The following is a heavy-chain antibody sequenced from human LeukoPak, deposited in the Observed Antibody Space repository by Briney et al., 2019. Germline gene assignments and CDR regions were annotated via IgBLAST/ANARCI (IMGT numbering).Heavy chain of an antibody. V-gene: IGHV1-69*06. J-gene: IGHJ3*02. CDR1: GGTFSSYA. CDR2: IIPIFGTA. CDR3: ATIHYGSGSYYNAHDAFDI. D-gene: IGHD3-10*01. Sequence: SVKVSCKASGGTFSSYAISWVRQAPGQGLEWMGGIIPIFGTANYAQKFQGRVTITADKSTSTAYMELSSLRSEDTAVYYCATIHYGSGSYYNAHDAFDIWGQGTMVTVSS.